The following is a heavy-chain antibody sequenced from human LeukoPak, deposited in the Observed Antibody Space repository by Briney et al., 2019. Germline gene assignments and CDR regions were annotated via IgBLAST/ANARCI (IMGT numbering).Heavy chain of an antibody. CDR2: IYTTGST. D-gene: IGHD1-26*01. J-gene: IGHJ4*02. CDR1: GSSISSYY. CDR3: ARAAHSGSLAPFDY. Sequence: SETLSLTCIVSGSSISSYYWSWIRQPAGKGLEWIGRIYTTGSTNYNPSLKSRVTMSVDTSKNQFSLKLSSVTAADTAVYYCARAAHSGSLAPFDYWGQGTLVTVSS. V-gene: IGHV4-4*07.